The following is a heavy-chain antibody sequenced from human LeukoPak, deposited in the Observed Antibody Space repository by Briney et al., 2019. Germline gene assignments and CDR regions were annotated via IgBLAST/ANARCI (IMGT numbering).Heavy chain of an antibody. D-gene: IGHD6-13*01. CDR3: ARGHSSSWYPYYFDY. Sequence: GGSLRLSCAASGFTFSRYNMNWVRQAPGKGLEWVSSISSSSSYIYYADSVKGRFTISRDNAKNSLYLQMNSLRAEDTAVYYCARGHSSSWYPYYFDYWGQGTLVTVSS. J-gene: IGHJ4*02. CDR2: ISSSSSYI. CDR1: GFTFSRYN. V-gene: IGHV3-21*01.